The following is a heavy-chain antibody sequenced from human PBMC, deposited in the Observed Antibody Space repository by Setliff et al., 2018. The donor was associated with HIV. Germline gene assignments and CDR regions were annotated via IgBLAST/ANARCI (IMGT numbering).Heavy chain of an antibody. CDR1: GYTLTSYG. J-gene: IGHJ6*03. D-gene: IGHD1-20*01. Sequence: ASVKVSCKASGYTLTSYGISWVRQAPGQGLEWMGWISAYNGNTNYAQKVQGRVTMTTDTSTSTAYNELSSLRSEDTAEYYCALRYNARKVPYYYDYYMDVWGKGTTVTVSS. V-gene: IGHV1-18*01. CDR3: ALRYNARKVPYYYDYYMDV. CDR2: ISAYNGNT.